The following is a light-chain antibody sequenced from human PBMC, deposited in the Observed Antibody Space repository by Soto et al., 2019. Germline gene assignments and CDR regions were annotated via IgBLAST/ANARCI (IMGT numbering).Light chain of an antibody. CDR3: QQYNNWSPWT. CDR2: GAS. Sequence: EIVMTQSPATLSVSPGERASLSCRASQSVSSNLAWYQYTPGQAPRLLIYGASTRATGIPARFSGSGSGTEFTLTISSLQSEDFAVYYCQQYNNWSPWTFGQGTKVEIK. V-gene: IGKV3-15*01. J-gene: IGKJ1*01. CDR1: QSVSSN.